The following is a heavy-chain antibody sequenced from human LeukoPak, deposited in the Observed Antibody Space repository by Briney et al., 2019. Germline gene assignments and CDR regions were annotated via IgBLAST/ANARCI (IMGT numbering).Heavy chain of an antibody. Sequence: GGSLRLSCAASGFTFSRYWMSWVRQAPGKGLEWVANIKQDGSEKYYVDSVKGRFTISRDNSKNTLYLQMNSLRAEDTAVYYCARAYYDYVWGSYRPPGYWGQGTLVTVSS. J-gene: IGHJ4*02. V-gene: IGHV3-7*01. CDR3: ARAYYDYVWGSYRPPGY. CDR2: IKQDGSEK. CDR1: GFTFSRYW. D-gene: IGHD3-16*02.